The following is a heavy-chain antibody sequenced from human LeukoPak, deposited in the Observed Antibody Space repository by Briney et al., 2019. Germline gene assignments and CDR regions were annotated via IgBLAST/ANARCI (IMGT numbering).Heavy chain of an antibody. Sequence: SQTLSLTCTVSGGSISSGGYSWSWIRQPPGKGLEWIGCIYYSGSTYYNPSLKSRVTISVDTSKNQFSLQLSSVTAADTAVYYCARGRIKIPPDPFDAFDIWGQGTMVTVSS. CDR1: GGSISSGGYS. V-gene: IGHV4-31*03. D-gene: IGHD3-16*01. CDR2: IYYSGST. CDR3: ARGRIKIPPDPFDAFDI. J-gene: IGHJ3*02.